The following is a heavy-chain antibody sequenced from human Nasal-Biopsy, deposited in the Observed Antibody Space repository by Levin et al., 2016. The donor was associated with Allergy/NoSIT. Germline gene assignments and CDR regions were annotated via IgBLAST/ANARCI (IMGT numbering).Heavy chain of an antibody. CDR3: ARGQQFPPFFDY. Sequence: GGSLRLSCTASGFSFSIYSMDWVRQAPGKGLEWLSHISTTSTTLWYADSVKGRFTISRDNARNSLYLQMNSLRAEDTAVYYCARGQQFPPFFDYWGQGTQVTVSS. CDR2: ISTTSTTL. D-gene: IGHD4-11*01. CDR1: GFSFSIYS. J-gene: IGHJ4*02. V-gene: IGHV3-48*01.